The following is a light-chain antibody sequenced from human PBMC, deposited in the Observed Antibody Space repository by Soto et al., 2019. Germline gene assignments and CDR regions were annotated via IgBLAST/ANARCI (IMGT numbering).Light chain of an antibody. CDR1: SSNIGAGFD. J-gene: IGLJ3*02. Sequence: QSVLTQPPSVSGAPGQRVTVSCTGNSSNIGAGFDVHWYQQLPGTAPKLLIYTNTNRPSGVPGRFSGSKSGTSASLAITGLQAEDEADYYCQSYDDSLDASVFGTGTKLTVL. CDR3: QSYDDSLDASV. V-gene: IGLV1-40*01. CDR2: TNT.